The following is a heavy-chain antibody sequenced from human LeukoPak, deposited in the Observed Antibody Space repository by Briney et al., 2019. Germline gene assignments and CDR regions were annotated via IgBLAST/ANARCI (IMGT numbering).Heavy chain of an antibody. V-gene: IGHV4-34*01. CDR2: INHSGST. D-gene: IGHD2-2*01. CDR3: ASQQPIVVVPAAAKGGFDP. CDR1: GGSFSGYY. J-gene: IGHJ5*02. Sequence: PSETLSLTCAVYGGSFSGYYWSWLRQPPGKGLEGIGEINHSGSTNYNPSLKSRVTISVDTSKNQFSLKLSSVTAADTAVYYCASQQPIVVVPAAAKGGFDPWGQGTLVTVSS.